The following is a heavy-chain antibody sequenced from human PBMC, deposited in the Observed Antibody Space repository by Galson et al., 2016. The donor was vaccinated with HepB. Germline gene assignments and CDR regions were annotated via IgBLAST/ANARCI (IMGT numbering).Heavy chain of an antibody. CDR1: GFVLSSYD. Sequence: SLRLSCTASGFVLSSYDFHWVRQAPGKGLKWVALISTDGNNNTYADSVQGRVTISRDHSKNTVYLQMNSLRAEDTAVYYCARDVFGRCTGTNCYSSYFDPWGQGTLVTVSS. CDR2: ISTDGNNN. CDR3: ARDVFGRCTGTNCYSSYFDP. J-gene: IGHJ5*02. D-gene: IGHD2-2*01. V-gene: IGHV3-30-3*01.